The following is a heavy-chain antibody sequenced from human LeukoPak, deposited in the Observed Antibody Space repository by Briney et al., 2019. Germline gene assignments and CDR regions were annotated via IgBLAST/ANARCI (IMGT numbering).Heavy chain of an antibody. CDR2: IKGDGSSA. CDR3: ASFDIGV. CDR1: GFTFSSYW. Sequence: GGSLRLSCAASGFTFSSYWMHWVRQGPGKGLVWVSRIKGDGSSATYADSVKGRFTISRDNAKNTLYLQMNSLRAEDTAVYYCASFDIGVGGQGTLVTVSS. J-gene: IGHJ4*02. V-gene: IGHV3-74*01.